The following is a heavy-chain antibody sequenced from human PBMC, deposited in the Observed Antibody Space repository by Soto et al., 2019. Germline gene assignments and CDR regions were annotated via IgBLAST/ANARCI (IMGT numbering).Heavy chain of an antibody. D-gene: IGHD3-10*01. CDR1: SGSMYGFY. J-gene: IGHJ4*02. Sequence: QVQLQESGPGLVKPSETLSLNCTVSSGSMYGFYWSWFRQSAGKGLEWIGRIYTSGATSYHPSLKSRVSMSVSDSKTQFSLRLTSVTAADTAVYYCARANRPFRGDGAFDSWGQGTLVTVSS. CDR3: ARANRPFRGDGAFDS. V-gene: IGHV4-4*07. CDR2: IYTSGAT.